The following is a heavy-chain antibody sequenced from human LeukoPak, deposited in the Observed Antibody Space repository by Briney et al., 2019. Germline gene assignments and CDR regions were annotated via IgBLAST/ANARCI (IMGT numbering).Heavy chain of an antibody. D-gene: IGHD3-22*01. J-gene: IGHJ4*02. CDR1: GFTFSSYE. CDR3: AKDRFVFDSSGYYFQEGTYFDY. V-gene: IGHV3-48*03. CDR2: ISSSGSTI. Sequence: GGSLRLSCAASGFTFSSYEMNWVRQAPGKGLEWVSYISSSGSTIYYADSVKGRFTISRDNSKNTLYLQMNSLRAEDTAVYYCAKDRFVFDSSGYYFQEGTYFDYWGQGTLVTVSS.